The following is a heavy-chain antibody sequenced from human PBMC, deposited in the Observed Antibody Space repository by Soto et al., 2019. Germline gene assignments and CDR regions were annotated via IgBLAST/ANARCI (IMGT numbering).Heavy chain of an antibody. D-gene: IGHD2-21*02. CDR2: INPTVGST. Sequence: ASVKVSCKASGYVFSSSFVHWVRQAPGQGLEWMAMINPTVGSTSYAHNFQGRIAVIRDTSTATVYLDLSSLRSADTAIYYCAREVNTVIMPGDTEDYSGLDVWGQGTTVTVSS. V-gene: IGHV1-46*01. J-gene: IGHJ6*02. CDR1: GYVFSSSF. CDR3: AREVNTVIMPGDTEDYSGLDV.